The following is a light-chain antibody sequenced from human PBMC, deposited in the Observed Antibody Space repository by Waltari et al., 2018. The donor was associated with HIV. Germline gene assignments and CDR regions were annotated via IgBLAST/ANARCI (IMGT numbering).Light chain of an antibody. Sequence: QSVLTQPPSASGTPGQRVTISCSGSSSNIGSNAVNWYQQLPRTAPKLLIYTNNQRPSGVPDRFSGSKSGTSASLAISGLQSEDEADDYCAAWDDSLDGVVFGGGTKLTVL. CDR1: SSNIGSNA. J-gene: IGLJ2*01. CDR2: TNN. V-gene: IGLV1-44*01. CDR3: AAWDDSLDGVV.